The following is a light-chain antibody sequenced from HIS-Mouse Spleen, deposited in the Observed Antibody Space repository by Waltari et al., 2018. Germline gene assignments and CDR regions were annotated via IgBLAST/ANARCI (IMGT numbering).Light chain of an antibody. Sequence: SYELTQPPSVSVSPGQTARTTCSGDALPKQYAYWYQQKPGQAPVLVIYKDSERPSGIPERFSGSSSGTTVTLTISGVQAEDEADYYCQSADSSGTYPSWVFGGGTKLTVL. CDR3: QSADSSGTYPSWV. J-gene: IGLJ3*02. V-gene: IGLV3-25*03. CDR1: ALPKQY. CDR2: KDS.